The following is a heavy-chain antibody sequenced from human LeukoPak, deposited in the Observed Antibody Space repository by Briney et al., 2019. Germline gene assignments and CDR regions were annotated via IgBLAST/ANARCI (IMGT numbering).Heavy chain of an antibody. D-gene: IGHD2-2*01. CDR2: ISSNGGST. CDR3: VKDRGDCSSTSCYDAFDI. J-gene: IGHJ3*02. CDR1: GFTFSSYA. V-gene: IGHV3-64D*06. Sequence: GGSLRLSCSASGFTFSSYAMHWVRQASGKGLEYVSAISSNGGSTYYADSVKGRFTISRDNSKNTLYLQMSRLRAEDTAVYYCVKDRGDCSSTSCYDAFDIWGQGTMVTVSS.